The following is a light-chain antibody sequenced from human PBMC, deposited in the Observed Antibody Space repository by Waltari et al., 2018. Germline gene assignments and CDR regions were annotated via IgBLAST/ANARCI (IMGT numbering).Light chain of an antibody. V-gene: IGKV3-15*01. J-gene: IGKJ4*01. CDR2: AGS. CDR1: QSIANN. CDR3: QQYNRWPPLT. Sequence: EIVLTQSPATLSVSPGERLTLSGKASQSIANNLAWYQQKPGQAPRLLIYAGSTRATDVPARFRGSGSGTEITLTLSSRQSEACGVVYCQQYNRWPPLTFGGGTKVEIK.